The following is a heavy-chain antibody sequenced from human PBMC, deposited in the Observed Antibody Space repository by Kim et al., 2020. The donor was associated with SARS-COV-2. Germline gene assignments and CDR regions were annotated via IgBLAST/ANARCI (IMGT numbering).Heavy chain of an antibody. J-gene: IGHJ3*02. CDR2: CTSRGTST. CDR1: GFTFSSYA. CDR3: AKHLRTYQDVIDI. D-gene: IGHD2-2*01. V-gene: IGHV3-23*01. Sequence: GGSLRLSCAASGFTFSSYAMAWVRKPPGKGLEWVSTCTSRGTSTYYADSVKGRFTSTRDNSKNTLYLQMNSLRAEDTAVYYCAKHLRTYQDVIDIWGQGTTGTFSS.